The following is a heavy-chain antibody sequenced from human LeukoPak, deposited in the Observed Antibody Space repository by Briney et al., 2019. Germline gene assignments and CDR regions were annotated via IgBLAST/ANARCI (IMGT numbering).Heavy chain of an antibody. D-gene: IGHD3-3*01. CDR2: IIPIFGTA. Sequence: SVKVSCKASRGTFSSYAISWVRQAPGQGLEWMGGIIPIFGTANYAQKFQGRVTITADESTSTAYMELSSLRSEDTAVYYCASLGPDPLWSGHIIFDYWGQGTLVTVSS. J-gene: IGHJ4*02. CDR3: ASLGPDPLWSGHIIFDY. CDR1: RGTFSSYA. V-gene: IGHV1-69*13.